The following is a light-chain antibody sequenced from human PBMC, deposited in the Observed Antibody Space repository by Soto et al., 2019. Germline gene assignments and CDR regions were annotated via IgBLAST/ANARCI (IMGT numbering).Light chain of an antibody. CDR3: LQDYDYPLT. V-gene: IGKV1-6*01. CDR2: AAS. CDR1: QGIRND. J-gene: IGKJ4*01. Sequence: AIQMTQSPSSLSASVGDRVTITCRASQGIRNDLGWYQQKPGKAPKLLIYAASTLQSGGPSRFSGSGSGTDFTLTIGSLQPEDFATYYCLQDYDYPLTFCGGTKVEIK.